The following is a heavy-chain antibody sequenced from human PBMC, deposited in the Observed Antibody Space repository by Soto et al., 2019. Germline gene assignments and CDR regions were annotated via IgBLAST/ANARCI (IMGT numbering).Heavy chain of an antibody. Sequence: ASVRVSCKASGCTFTGYSIYWVRQAPGQGLEWVGWVNPNSGDTNYAQNFQGRVTMTRDTSITTAYMELSRLRSDDTAVYYCARKLVRASWSLGGWFDPWGQGTLVTVSS. CDR3: ARKLVRASWSLGGWFDP. D-gene: IGHD6-13*01. CDR2: VNPNSGDT. CDR1: GCTFTGYS. V-gene: IGHV1-2*02. J-gene: IGHJ5*02.